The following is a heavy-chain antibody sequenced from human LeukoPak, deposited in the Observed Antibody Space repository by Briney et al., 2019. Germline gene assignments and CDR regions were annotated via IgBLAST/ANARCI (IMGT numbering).Heavy chain of an antibody. CDR1: GFTFSSYA. CDR3: ARRNIAAAALDY. Sequence: HPGGSLRLSCAASGFTFSSYAMRWVPQAPGKGLEWVSAISGSGGSTYYADSVKGRFTISRDNSKNTLYLQMNSLRAEDTAVYYCARRNIAAAALDYWGQGTLVTVSS. CDR2: ISGSGGST. V-gene: IGHV3-23*01. J-gene: IGHJ4*02. D-gene: IGHD6-13*01.